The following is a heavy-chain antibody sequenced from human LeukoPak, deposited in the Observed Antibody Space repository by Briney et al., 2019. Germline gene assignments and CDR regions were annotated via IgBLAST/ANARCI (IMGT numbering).Heavy chain of an antibody. D-gene: IGHD5-18*01. V-gene: IGHV3-23*01. Sequence: GGSLRLSCVASGITFSNYAVSWVRQAPEKGLDWVSVISGSAHKIRYADSVKGRLSISRDNSENIVYLQMNNLRVEDTAVYYCAGRPTGYSSGYIHWGQGTLVTVSS. CDR1: GITFSNYA. CDR3: AGRPTGYSSGYIH. CDR2: ISGSAHKI. J-gene: IGHJ4*02.